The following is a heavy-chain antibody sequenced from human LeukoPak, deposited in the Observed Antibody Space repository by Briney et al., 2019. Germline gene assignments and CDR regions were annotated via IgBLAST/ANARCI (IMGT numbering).Heavy chain of an antibody. J-gene: IGHJ4*02. CDR3: ARARYCSGGSCSYFDY. CDR2: IYHSGST. D-gene: IGHD2-15*01. V-gene: IGHV4-30-2*01. CDR1: GGSISSGGYS. Sequence: SQTLSLTCAVSGGSISSGGYSWSWIRQPPGKGLEWIGYIYHSGSTYCNPSLKSRVTISVDRSKNQFSLKLSSVTAADTAVYYCARARYCSGGSCSYFDYWGQGTLVTVPS.